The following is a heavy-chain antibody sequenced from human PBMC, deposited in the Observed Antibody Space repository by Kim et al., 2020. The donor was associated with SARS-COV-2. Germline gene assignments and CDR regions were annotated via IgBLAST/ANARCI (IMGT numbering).Heavy chain of an antibody. V-gene: IGHV3-15*01. J-gene: IGHJ4*02. D-gene: IGHD3-22*01. Sequence: AAPVKGRFTSSRDDSKNTLYRQMNSLKTEDTAVYYCTTARYYYDSSGYYYWGQGTLVTVSS. CDR3: TTARYYYDSSGYYY.